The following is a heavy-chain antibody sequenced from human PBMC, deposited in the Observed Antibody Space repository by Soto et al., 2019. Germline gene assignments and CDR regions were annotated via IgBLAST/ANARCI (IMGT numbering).Heavy chain of an antibody. CDR1: GGSISSGGYY. V-gene: IGHV4-31*03. CDR3: ARVFSDSSSLFDP. D-gene: IGHD6-13*01. CDR2: IYYSGST. J-gene: IGHJ5*02. Sequence: PSETLSLTCTVSGGSISSGGYYWSWIRQHPGKGLEWIGYIYYSGSTYYNPSLKSRVTISVDTSKNQFSLKLSSVTAADTAVYYFARVFSDSSSLFDPRGQGTLVTVAS.